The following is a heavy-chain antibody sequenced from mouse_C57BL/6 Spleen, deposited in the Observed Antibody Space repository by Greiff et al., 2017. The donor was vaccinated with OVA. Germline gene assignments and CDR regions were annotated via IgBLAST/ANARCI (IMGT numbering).Heavy chain of an antibody. Sequence: EVMLVESGGGLVQPGGSLKLSCAASGFTFSDYYMYWVRQTPEKRLEWVAYISNGGGSTYYPDTVKGRFTISRDNAKNTLYLQMSRLNAEDTAMYYCARHSNYGYFDVWGTGTTVTVSS. CDR2: ISNGGGST. D-gene: IGHD2-5*01. J-gene: IGHJ1*03. V-gene: IGHV5-12*01. CDR3: ARHSNYGYFDV. CDR1: GFTFSDYY.